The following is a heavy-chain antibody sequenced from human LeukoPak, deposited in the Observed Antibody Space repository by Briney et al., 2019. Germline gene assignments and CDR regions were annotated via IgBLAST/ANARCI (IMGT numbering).Heavy chain of an antibody. Sequence: ASGKVSCKAAGYTFTSYYMDWVRHAPGQGLEWMGIINPSGGSTSYAQKFQGRVSMSRDMSTSTVYMALRSLRSEDTAVYYCAREAGYYSFAYWGQGTLVTVSS. V-gene: IGHV1-46*01. CDR1: GYTFTSYY. CDR3: AREAGYYSFAY. CDR2: INPSGGST. D-gene: IGHD3-22*01. J-gene: IGHJ4*02.